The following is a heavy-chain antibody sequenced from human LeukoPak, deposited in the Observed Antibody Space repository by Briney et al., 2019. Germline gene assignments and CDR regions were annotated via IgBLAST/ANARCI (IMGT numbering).Heavy chain of an antibody. CDR3: ASRVEQMATITVREAFDI. V-gene: IGHV4-39*01. J-gene: IGHJ3*02. CDR1: GGSISSSSYY. CDR2: IYYSGST. Sequence: SETLSLTCTVSGGSISSSSYYWGWIRQPPGKGLEWIGSIYYSGSTYYNPSLKSRVTISVDTSKNQFSLKLSSVTAADTAVYYCASRVEQMATITVREAFDIWGQGTMVTVSS. D-gene: IGHD5-24*01.